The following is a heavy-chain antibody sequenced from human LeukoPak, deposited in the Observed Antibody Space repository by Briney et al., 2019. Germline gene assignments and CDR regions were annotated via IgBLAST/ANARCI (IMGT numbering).Heavy chain of an antibody. D-gene: IGHD3-10*01. CDR3: ARGEYYYGSGSYDY. CDR2: IYYNGSS. Sequence: SETLSLTCTVSGDSISSYYWSWIRQPPGKGLVSIGYIYYNGSSFYNPSLKSRVTISLDTSKNQFSLELSSATAADTAVYYCARGEYYYGSGSYDYWGQGTLVTVSS. CDR1: GDSISSYY. V-gene: IGHV4-59*12. J-gene: IGHJ4*02.